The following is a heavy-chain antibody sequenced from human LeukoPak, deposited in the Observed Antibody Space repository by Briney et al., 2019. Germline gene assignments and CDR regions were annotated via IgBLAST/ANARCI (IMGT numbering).Heavy chain of an antibody. CDR3: AKDRDYYDSSGYYYFDF. V-gene: IGHV3-30*18. D-gene: IGHD3-22*01. Sequence: GGPLRLFCAASGFTLRSYGMHGVHQAPGKGRAGVAVISYDGSNKYYADSVKGRFTISRDNSKNTLYLQMNSLRAEDTAVYYCAKDRDYYDSSGYYYFDFWGQGTLVTVTS. J-gene: IGHJ4*02. CDR1: GFTLRSYG. CDR2: ISYDGSNK.